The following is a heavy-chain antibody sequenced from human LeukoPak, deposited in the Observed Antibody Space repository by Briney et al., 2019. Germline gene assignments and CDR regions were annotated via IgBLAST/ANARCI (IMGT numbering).Heavy chain of an antibody. V-gene: IGHV3-23*01. J-gene: IGHJ6*02. CDR2: ISGSGGST. D-gene: IGHD3-10*01. CDR1: GFTVSSNY. Sequence: TGGSLRLSCAASGFTVSSNYMSWVRQAPGKGLEWVSAISGSGGSTYYADSVKGRFTISRDNSKNTLYLQMNSLRAEDTAVYYCAKDRGRVPPLYYYYGMDVWGQGTTVNVSS. CDR3: AKDRGRVPPLYYYYGMDV.